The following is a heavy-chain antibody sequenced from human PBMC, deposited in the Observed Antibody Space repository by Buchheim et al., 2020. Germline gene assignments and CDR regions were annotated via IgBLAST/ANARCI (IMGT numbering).Heavy chain of an antibody. J-gene: IGHJ5*01. CDR1: GGSFSGYY. Sequence: QVQLQQWGGGLLKPSETLSLTCAAHGGSFSGYYWSWLRQPPGKGLEWIGEINHSGITNYDPSLKSRVTITLETSKNQFSLKLTSVTAADTAIYYCARAREISEFDSWGQGTL. D-gene: IGHD1-14*01. CDR3: ARAREISEFDS. CDR2: INHSGIT. V-gene: IGHV4-34*02.